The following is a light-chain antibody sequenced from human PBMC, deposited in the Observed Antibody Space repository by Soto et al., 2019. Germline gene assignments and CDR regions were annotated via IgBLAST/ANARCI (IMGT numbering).Light chain of an antibody. Sequence: DIQVTQSPATLSAFVGDRVTISCRARQSIGTWLAWYQQKPGKAPKLLIYDASTLESGVPSRFSGSGSGTEFTLTISSLQPEDAAPYYCQEYNSYPVSFGQGTRLYI. CDR3: QEYNSYPVS. V-gene: IGKV1-5*01. J-gene: IGKJ5*01. CDR2: DAS. CDR1: QSIGTW.